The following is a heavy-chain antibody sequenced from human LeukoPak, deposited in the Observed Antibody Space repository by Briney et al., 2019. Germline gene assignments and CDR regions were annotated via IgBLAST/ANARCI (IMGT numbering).Heavy chain of an antibody. Sequence: SETLSLTCTVSGGSISSYYWSWIRQPPGKGLEWIGYIYYSGSTNYNPSLKSRVTISVDTSKNQFSLKLSSMTAADTAVYYCARGLAMGYGDYGVFDYWGQGTLVTVSS. J-gene: IGHJ4*02. CDR3: ARGLAMGYGDYGVFDY. V-gene: IGHV4-59*01. D-gene: IGHD4-17*01. CDR2: IYYSGST. CDR1: GGSISSYY.